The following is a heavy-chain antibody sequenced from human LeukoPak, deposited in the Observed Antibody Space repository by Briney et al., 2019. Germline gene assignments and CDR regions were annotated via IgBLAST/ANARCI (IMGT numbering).Heavy chain of an antibody. J-gene: IGHJ4*02. CDR3: ARVNYYDSSGYCDY. V-gene: IGHV3-23*01. D-gene: IGHD3-22*01. Sequence: TGGSLRLSCAASGFTFYSYGMTWVRQAPGKGLEWVSAISGSGGSTYYADSVKGRFTISRDNSKNTLYLQMNSLRAEDTAVYYCARVNYYDSSGYCDYWGQGTLVTVSS. CDR2: ISGSGGST. CDR1: GFTFYSYG.